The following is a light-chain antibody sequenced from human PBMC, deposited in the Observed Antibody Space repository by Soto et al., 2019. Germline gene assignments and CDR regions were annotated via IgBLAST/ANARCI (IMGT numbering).Light chain of an antibody. V-gene: IGKV3-15*01. J-gene: IGKJ4*01. CDR3: QQYNNWALT. CDR1: QSVSSN. CDR2: GAS. Sequence: EIVMTQSPATLSVSPGERATLSCRASQSVSSNLAWYQQKPGQAPRLLIYGASTRATGIPARFSGSGSGTGLTLPISSLQAEHFAVYYCQQYNNWALTFGGGTKVEIK.